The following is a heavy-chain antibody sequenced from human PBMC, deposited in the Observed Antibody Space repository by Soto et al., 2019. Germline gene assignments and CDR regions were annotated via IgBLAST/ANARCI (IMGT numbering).Heavy chain of an antibody. J-gene: IGHJ4*02. CDR1: GFTFGSHA. CDR2: INSRGAT. D-gene: IGHD2-21*02. CDR3: AKRMVVTGSAHHFDY. V-gene: IGHV3-23*01. Sequence: GGSLRLSCAASGFTFGSHAMSWVLQAPGKGLEWVSSINSRGATYYADSVKGRFTISRDISKNTLYLQMNSLRAEDTAVYYCAKRMVVTGSAHHFDYWGRGTLVTVSS.